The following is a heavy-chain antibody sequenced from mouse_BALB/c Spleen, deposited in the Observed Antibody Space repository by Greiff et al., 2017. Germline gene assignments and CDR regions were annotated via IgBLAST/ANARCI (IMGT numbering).Heavy chain of an antibody. V-gene: IGHV1S29*02. Sequence: EVKLQESGPELVKPGASVKISCKASGYTFTDYNMHWVKQSHGKSLEWIGYIYPYNGGTGYNQKFKSKATLTVDNSSSTAYMELRSLTSEDSAVYYCAIHYYGYGGYFDYWGQGTTLTVSS. J-gene: IGHJ2*01. CDR2: IYPYNGGT. CDR3: AIHYYGYGGYFDY. D-gene: IGHD1-2*01. CDR1: GYTFTDYN.